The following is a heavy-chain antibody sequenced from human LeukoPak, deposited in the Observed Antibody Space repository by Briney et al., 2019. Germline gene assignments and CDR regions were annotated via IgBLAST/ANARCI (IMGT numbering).Heavy chain of an antibody. J-gene: IGHJ4*02. CDR2: ISGHNGNT. CDR3: ARSGAYGSGSYYIRY. CDR1: GYSFTSFG. Sequence: GASVKVSRKASGYSFTSFGISWVRQAPGQGLEWMGWISGHNGNTDYAQKFQGRVTMTTDTSTSTAYMELRSLRSDDTAMYYCARSGAYGSGSYYIRYWGQGTLVTVSS. D-gene: IGHD3-10*01. V-gene: IGHV1-18*01.